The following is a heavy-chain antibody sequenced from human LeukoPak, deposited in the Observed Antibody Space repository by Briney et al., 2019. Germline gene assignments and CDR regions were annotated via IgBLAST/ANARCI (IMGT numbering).Heavy chain of an antibody. V-gene: IGHV4-31*03. D-gene: IGHD3-10*01. CDR1: GGSISSGGYY. CDR2: IYYSGST. CDR3: ARVEVTMVRGVIVDVAFDI. J-gene: IGHJ3*02. Sequence: PSETLSLTCTVSGGSISSGGYYWSWIRQHPGKGLEWIGYIYYSGSTYYNPSLKSRVTISVDTSKNQFSLKLSSVTAADTAVYYCARVEVTMVRGVIVDVAFDIWGQGRIVAVSS.